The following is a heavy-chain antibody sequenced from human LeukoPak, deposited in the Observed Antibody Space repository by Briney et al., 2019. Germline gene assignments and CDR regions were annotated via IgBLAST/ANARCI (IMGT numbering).Heavy chain of an antibody. CDR1: GYSDTSDYY. D-gene: IGHD2-15*01. V-gene: IGHV4-38-2*01. CDR3: ARHLCSAGSCPNYFDS. CDR2: IYYSGST. Sequence: SETLSLICAVSGYSDTSDYYWGWIRQPPGKGLEWIGSIYYSGSTYYNPSLKSRVTISVDTSKNQFSLKLSSMTAADTAVYYCARHLCSAGSCPNYFDSWGQGTPVTVSS. J-gene: IGHJ4*02.